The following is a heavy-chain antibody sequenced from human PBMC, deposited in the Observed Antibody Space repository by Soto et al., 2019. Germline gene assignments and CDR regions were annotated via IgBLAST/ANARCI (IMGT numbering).Heavy chain of an antibody. CDR2: ISNSGGSV. V-gene: IGHV3-23*01. CDR1: GFTFSSFA. CDR3: AKVKWTYGSVSDI. Sequence: EVQLLESGGGLVQPGGSLRLSCAASGFTFSSFAMSWVRQAPGKRLVWVSGISNSGGSVNYADSVKRRFTISRDNSKNTLSLVMNSLRAEDTALYYCAKVKWTYGSVSDIWGQGTIVTVSS. J-gene: IGHJ3*02. D-gene: IGHD4-17*01.